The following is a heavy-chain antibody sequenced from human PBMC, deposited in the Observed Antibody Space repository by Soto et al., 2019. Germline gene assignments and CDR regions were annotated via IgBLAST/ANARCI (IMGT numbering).Heavy chain of an antibody. D-gene: IGHD5-12*01. CDR1: GFTFSSYA. V-gene: IGHV3-64D*08. CDR2: ISSNGGGT. Sequence: GGYLRLSCSASGFTFSSYAMHWVRQAPGKGLEYVSAISSNGGGTDYADSVKGRFTISRDNSKNTLYLQMSSLRGDDTAVYYCVRYSGYADYWGQGTLVTVSS. CDR3: VRYSGYADY. J-gene: IGHJ4*02.